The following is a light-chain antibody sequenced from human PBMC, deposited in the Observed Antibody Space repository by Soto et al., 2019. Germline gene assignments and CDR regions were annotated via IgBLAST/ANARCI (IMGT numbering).Light chain of an antibody. V-gene: IGKV1-5*03. CDR3: QQDNRYPPT. Sequence: DIQMTQSPSTLSASVGDRVTITCRASQSISSWLAWYQQKPGKAPKFLIYKASTLESGVPSRFSGSGSATAFNLTISSLQPDDFASYYCQQDNRYPPTVGGGTKVEMK. J-gene: IGKJ4*01. CDR1: QSISSW. CDR2: KAS.